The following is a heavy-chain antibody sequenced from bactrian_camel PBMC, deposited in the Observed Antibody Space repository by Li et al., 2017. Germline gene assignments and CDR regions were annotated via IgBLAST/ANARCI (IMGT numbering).Heavy chain of an antibody. D-gene: IGHD6*01. V-gene: IGHV3S1*01. CDR1: GYTYSSLC. Sequence: HVQLVESGGGSVQAGESLTLSCVSSGYTYSSLCMAWFRQRPNEEREMVARITADGALTWYADSVKGRFIIFRTNGKNTLYLQLNSLKTEDTAMYYCAVAERTLAAGTDSLGTQVTVS. CDR2: ITADGALT. J-gene: IGHJ4*01.